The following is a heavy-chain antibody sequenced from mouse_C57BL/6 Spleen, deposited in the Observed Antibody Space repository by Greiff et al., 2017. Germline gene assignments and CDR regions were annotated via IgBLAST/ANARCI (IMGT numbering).Heavy chain of an antibody. CDR1: GYTFTSYW. J-gene: IGHJ4*01. D-gene: IGHD2-10*01. Sequence: QVQLQQPGAELVMPGASVKLSCKASGYTFTSYWMHWVKQRPGQGLEWIGEIDPSDSYTNYNQKFKGKSTLTVDKSSSTAYMQLSSLTSEDSAVYYCASRPAYYDAMDYWGQGTSVTVAS. CDR3: ASRPAYYDAMDY. V-gene: IGHV1-69*01. CDR2: IDPSDSYT.